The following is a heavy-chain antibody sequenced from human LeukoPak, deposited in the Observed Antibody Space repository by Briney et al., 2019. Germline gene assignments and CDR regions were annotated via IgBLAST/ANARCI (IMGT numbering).Heavy chain of an antibody. CDR2: ISSSGSTI. CDR1: GFTFSDYY. CDR3: AREGCSSTSCYEEQYYYYYYMDV. V-gene: IGHV3-11*04. Sequence: PGGSLRLSCAASGFTFSDYYMSWIRQAPGKGLEWVSYISSSGSTIYYADSVKGRFTISRDNAKNSLYLQMNSLRAEDTAVYYCAREGCSSTSCYEEQYYYYYYMDVWGKGTTVTVSS. D-gene: IGHD2-2*01. J-gene: IGHJ6*03.